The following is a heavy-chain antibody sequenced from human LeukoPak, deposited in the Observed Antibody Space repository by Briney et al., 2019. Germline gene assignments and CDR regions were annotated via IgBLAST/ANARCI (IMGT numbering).Heavy chain of an antibody. V-gene: IGHV1-46*01. J-gene: IGHJ6*02. CDR3: ARDVLIGYYDILSPMGYYYYGMDV. CDR1: GYTFTSYY. Sequence: ASVKVSCKASGYTFTSYYMHWVRQAPGQGLEWMGIINPSGGSTSDAQKFQGRVTMTRDTSTSTVYMELSSLRSEDTAVYYCARDVLIGYYDILSPMGYYYYGMDVWGQGTTVTVSS. CDR2: INPSGGST. D-gene: IGHD3-9*01.